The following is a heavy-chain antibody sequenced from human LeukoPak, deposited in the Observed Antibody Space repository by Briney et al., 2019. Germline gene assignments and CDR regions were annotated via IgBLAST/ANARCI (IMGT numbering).Heavy chain of an antibody. D-gene: IGHD6-19*01. CDR3: AKALSGYYYYGMDV. CDR1: GFTFDDYA. Sequence: GGSLRLFCAASGFTFDDYAVHWVRQATGEGLEWVSGYSWNSGSIGYADSVKGRFTISRDNAKNSLYLQMNSLRAEDTALYYCAKALSGYYYYGMDVWGQGTTVTVSS. CDR2: YSWNSGSI. J-gene: IGHJ6*02. V-gene: IGHV3-9*01.